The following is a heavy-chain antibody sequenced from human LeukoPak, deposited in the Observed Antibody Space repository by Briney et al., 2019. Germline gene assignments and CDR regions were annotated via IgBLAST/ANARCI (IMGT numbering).Heavy chain of an antibody. J-gene: IGHJ6*02. CDR2: ISYDGSNK. V-gene: IGHV3-30-3*01. CDR3: ARAAGDNSFNYYYYYCIDV. Sequence: GGSLRLSCAAAGFTFSRYAMQWVRQAPGKGLEWVGVISYDGSNKYYADSVKGRFTISRDNSKNTLYLQMTSLRAEDTAVYYCARAAGDNSFNYYYYYCIDVWGQGTTVTVSS. D-gene: IGHD3-10*01. CDR1: GFTFSRYA.